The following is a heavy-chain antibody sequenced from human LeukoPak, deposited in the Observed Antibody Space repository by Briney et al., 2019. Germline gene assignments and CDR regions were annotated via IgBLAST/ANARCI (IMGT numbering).Heavy chain of an antibody. J-gene: IGHJ4*02. V-gene: IGHV1-2*06. D-gene: IGHD5-18*01. CDR3: AREGEYDVDTAMVN. CDR1: GYTFTGYY. CDR2: INPNSGGT. Sequence: ASVKVSCKASGYTFTGYYMHWVRQAPGQGLEWMGRINPNSGGTNYAQKFQGRVTMTRDTSISTAYMELSRLRSDDTAVHYCAREGEYDVDTAMVNWGQGTLVTVSS.